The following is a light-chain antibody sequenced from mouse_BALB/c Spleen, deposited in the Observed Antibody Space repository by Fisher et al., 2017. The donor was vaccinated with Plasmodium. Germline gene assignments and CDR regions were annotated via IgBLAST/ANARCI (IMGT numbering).Light chain of an antibody. J-gene: IGKJ5*01. CDR1: QSINNN. V-gene: IGKV5-43*01. CDR2: YTS. CDR3: QQSNRWPLT. Sequence: DIVITQSPVTLSVTPGDSVSLSCRASQSINNNLHWYQQKSHESPRLLINYTSQSISGIPSRFSGSGSGTDFTLSINSVETEDFGMYFCQQSNRWPLTFGAGTKLELK.